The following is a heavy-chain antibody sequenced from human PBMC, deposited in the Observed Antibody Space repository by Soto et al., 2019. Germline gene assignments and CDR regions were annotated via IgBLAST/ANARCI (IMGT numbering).Heavy chain of an antibody. CDR2: ISGSSSDT. CDR3: ARARGSYSFDY. D-gene: IGHD1-26*01. Sequence: QVQLVESGGGLVRPGGSLRLSCAASGFTFTDYYMGWIRQAPGKGLACVSYISGSSSDTNYADSVKGRFTISRDNAKNSLYLHIHSLRAEDTAVYYCARARGSYSFDYWGQGTLVTVSS. CDR1: GFTFTDYY. V-gene: IGHV3-11*05. J-gene: IGHJ4*02.